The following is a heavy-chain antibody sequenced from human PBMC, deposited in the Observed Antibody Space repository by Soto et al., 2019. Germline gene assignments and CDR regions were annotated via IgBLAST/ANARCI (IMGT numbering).Heavy chain of an antibody. Sequence: QVELQESGPGLVRPSQTLSLTCTVSGASVSSAEYYWSWFRQPPGKGLEWIGYISYSGSTSYNQSLESRVTISSDTSNNQCPLSLTSVTAADTAVYYCAKALIFRVVGGLDFWGQGTLVTVSS. CDR1: GASVSSAEYY. CDR2: ISYSGST. D-gene: IGHD2-15*01. J-gene: IGHJ4*02. V-gene: IGHV4-30-4*01. CDR3: AKALIFRVVGGLDF.